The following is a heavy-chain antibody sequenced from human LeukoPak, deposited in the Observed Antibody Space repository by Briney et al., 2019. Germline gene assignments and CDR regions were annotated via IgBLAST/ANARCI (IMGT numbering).Heavy chain of an antibody. V-gene: IGHV3-15*01. CDR1: GFTFSNAW. D-gene: IGHD6-19*01. CDR3: TIDSNSGWTGY. CDR2: IKTKIEGATT. Sequence: AESLGLSCAASGFTFSNAWMSWVRQAPGKGLEWVGRIKTKIEGATTDYAAPVKGRFTISRDDSKNTVYLQMNSLKTEDTAVYYCTIDSNSGWTGYWGQGTLVTVSS. J-gene: IGHJ4*02.